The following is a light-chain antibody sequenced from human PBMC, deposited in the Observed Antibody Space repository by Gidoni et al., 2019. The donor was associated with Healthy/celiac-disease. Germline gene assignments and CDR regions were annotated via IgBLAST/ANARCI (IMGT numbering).Light chain of an antibody. CDR2: GNS. CDR3: QSYDSSLSGPVV. V-gene: IGLV1-40*01. CDR1: SSNIGAGYD. J-gene: IGLJ2*01. Sequence: QSVLTQPPSVSEAPGQRVTISCTGSSSNIGAGYDVHWYQQLPGTAPKLLIYGNSNRPSGVPDRFSGSKSGTSASLAITGLQAGDEADYYCQSYDSSLSGPVVFGGGTKLTVL.